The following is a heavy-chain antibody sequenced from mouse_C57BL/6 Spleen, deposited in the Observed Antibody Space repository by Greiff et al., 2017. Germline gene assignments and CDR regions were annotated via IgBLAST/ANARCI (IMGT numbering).Heavy chain of an antibody. CDR2: INPGSGGT. Sequence: VQVVESGAELVRPGTSVKVSCKASGYAFTNYLIEWVKQRPGQGLEWIGVINPGSGGTNYNEKFKGKATLTADKSSSTAYMQLSSLTSEDSAVYFCARTGDYWGQGTSVTVSS. V-gene: IGHV1-54*01. J-gene: IGHJ4*01. CDR3: ARTGDY. CDR1: GYAFTNYL.